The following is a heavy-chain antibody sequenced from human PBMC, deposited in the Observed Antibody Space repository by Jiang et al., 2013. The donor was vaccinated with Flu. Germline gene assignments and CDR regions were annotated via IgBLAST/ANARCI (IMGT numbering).Heavy chain of an antibody. Sequence: GPGLVKPSETLSLTCTVSGYSISSGYSWGWIRQPPGKGLEWIGSIHHSGSTYHNPSLKSRVTISVDTSKNQFSLKLRSVIAADTAVYYCARAMRQLVGDPDYYYYDYG. J-gene: IGHJ6*01. CDR3: ARAMRQLVGDPDYYYYDYG. CDR1: GYSISSGYS. CDR2: IHHSGST. V-gene: IGHV4-38-2*02. D-gene: IGHD6-13*01.